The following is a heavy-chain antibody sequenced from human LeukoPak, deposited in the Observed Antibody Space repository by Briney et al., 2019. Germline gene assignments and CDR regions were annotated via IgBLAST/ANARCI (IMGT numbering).Heavy chain of an antibody. D-gene: IGHD3-10*02. CDR1: GFTFSSYW. J-gene: IGHJ6*04. CDR3: AELGITMIGGV. CDR2: ISSSGSTI. V-gene: IGHV3-48*04. Sequence: GGSLRLSCAASGFTFSSYWMHWIRQAPGKGLEWVSYISSSGSTIYYADSVKGRFTISRDNAKNSLYLQMNSLRAEDTAVYYCAELGITMIGGVWGKGTTVTISS.